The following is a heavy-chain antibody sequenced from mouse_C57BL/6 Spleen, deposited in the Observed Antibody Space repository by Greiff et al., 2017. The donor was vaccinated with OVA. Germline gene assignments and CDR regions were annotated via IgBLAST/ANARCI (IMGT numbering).Heavy chain of an antibody. CDR3: AIQSLYYYGSSFAY. Sequence: VQLQQSGPELVKPGASVKIPCKASGYTFTDYTMDWVKQSHGKSLEWIGDINPNNGGTIYNQKFKGQATLTVDKSSSTAYMELRSLTSEDTAVDYCAIQSLYYYGSSFAYWGQGTLVTVSA. V-gene: IGHV1-18*01. CDR2: INPNNGGT. D-gene: IGHD1-1*01. J-gene: IGHJ3*01. CDR1: GYTFTDYT.